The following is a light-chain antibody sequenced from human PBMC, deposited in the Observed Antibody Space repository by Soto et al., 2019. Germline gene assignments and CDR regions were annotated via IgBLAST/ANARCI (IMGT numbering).Light chain of an antibody. CDR3: AVWDDNLNGV. CDR2: SDN. J-gene: IGLJ3*02. CDR1: KSNSGRNS. V-gene: IGLV1-47*02. Sequence: QSVLTQPTSASGTPGQRVTVSCSVSKSNSGRNSVYWYQQFPGMTPELLISSDNRRPSGVPERFSGSKSGTSASLSISGLRSYVDADYFFAVWDDNLNGVFGGGTK.